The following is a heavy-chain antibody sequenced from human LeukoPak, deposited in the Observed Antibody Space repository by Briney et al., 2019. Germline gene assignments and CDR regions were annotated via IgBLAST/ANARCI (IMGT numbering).Heavy chain of an antibody. D-gene: IGHD6-13*01. CDR1: GGSISRYY. Sequence: SETLSLTCNVSGGSISRYYWAWIRQPPGMGLESIGKIHNGGNAYYTPSLKSRVTLSMDASRNQVSLRLSSVTAADTAVYYCACGYSTTLDFWGQGTLVTVSS. J-gene: IGHJ4*02. CDR3: ACGYSTTLDF. V-gene: IGHV4-59*04. CDR2: IHNGGNA.